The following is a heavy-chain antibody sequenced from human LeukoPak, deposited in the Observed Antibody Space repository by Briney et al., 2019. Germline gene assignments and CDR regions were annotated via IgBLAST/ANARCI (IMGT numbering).Heavy chain of an antibody. CDR1: GGSFSGYY. CDR2: INHSGST. Sequence: SETLSLTCAVYGGSFSGYYWSWIRQPPGKGLEWIGEINHSGSTNYNPSLKSRVTISADTSKNQFSLKLSSVTAADTAVYYCARGTQGYCSSTSCAEYFQHWGQGTLVTVSS. J-gene: IGHJ1*01. D-gene: IGHD2-2*01. V-gene: IGHV4-34*01. CDR3: ARGTQGYCSSTSCAEYFQH.